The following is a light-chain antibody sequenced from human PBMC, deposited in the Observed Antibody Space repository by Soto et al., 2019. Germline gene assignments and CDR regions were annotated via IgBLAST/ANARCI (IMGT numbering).Light chain of an antibody. CDR2: GAS. CDR1: QSVGAQ. Sequence: EVVLTQYPATLSLSPGERATLSCRASQSVGAQFAWYQQKPGQSPRLLIYGASNRASGISARFSGSGSGTDFTLTIASLEPEDSAVYSCQQRNDWGSFGGGTRVEIK. J-gene: IGKJ4*01. V-gene: IGKV3-11*01. CDR3: QQRNDWGS.